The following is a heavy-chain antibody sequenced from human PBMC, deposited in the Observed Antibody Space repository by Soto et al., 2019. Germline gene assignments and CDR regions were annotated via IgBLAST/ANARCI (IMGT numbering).Heavy chain of an antibody. J-gene: IGHJ4*02. V-gene: IGHV3-23*01. Sequence: EVQLLESGGGLVQPGGSLRLSCAASGFTFSSYAMSWVRQAPGMGLEWVSGISGSGGSTYYADSVKGRFTISRDNSKNPLYLQMNRLRAEDTAVYYCAKDRIALAGRPPYYWCQGTLVTVSS. CDR1: GFTFSSYA. CDR2: ISGSGGST. D-gene: IGHD6-19*01. CDR3: AKDRIALAGRPPYY.